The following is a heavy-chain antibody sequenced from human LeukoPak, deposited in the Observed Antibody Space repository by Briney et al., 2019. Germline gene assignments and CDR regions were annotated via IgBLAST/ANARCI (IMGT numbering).Heavy chain of an antibody. D-gene: IGHD2-15*01. CDR3: ARLGYCSGGSCRWYYGMDV. CDR1: GGTFSSYA. CDR2: IIPILGIA. V-gene: IGHV1-69*04. Sequence: GASVKVSCKASGGTFSSYAISWVRQAPGQGLEWMGRIIPILGIANYAQKFQGRVTITADESTSTAYVELSSLRSEDTAVYYCARLGYCSGGSCRWYYGMDVWGQGTTVTVSS. J-gene: IGHJ6*02.